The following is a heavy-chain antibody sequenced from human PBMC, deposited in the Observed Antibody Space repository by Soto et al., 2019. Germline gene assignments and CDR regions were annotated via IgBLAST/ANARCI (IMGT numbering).Heavy chain of an antibody. D-gene: IGHD3-3*01. CDR3: AKDQRKPAIFGVVTLS. CDR1: GFTFSRFA. J-gene: IGHJ5*02. V-gene: IGHV3-23*01. Sequence: EVQLLESGGGLGQPGGSLRLSCAGSGFTFSRFAMSWVRQVPGKGLEWVSAISGSGQTTYYADSVKGRFTVSRDNSNNTLYLQMNSLRAEDTAVYYCAKDQRKPAIFGVVTLSWGQGTRVTVSS. CDR2: ISGSGQTT.